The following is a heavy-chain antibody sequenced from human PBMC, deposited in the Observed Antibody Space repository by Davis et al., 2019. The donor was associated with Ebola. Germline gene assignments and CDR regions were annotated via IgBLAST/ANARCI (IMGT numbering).Heavy chain of an antibody. Sequence: GESLKISCKVSGYSSTTYWIGWVRHLPGKGLEWMGTVYPGDSDTRYSPSFQGHVTISAEKSSNTAYLQWSSLKASDTAIYYCAKLGRSSDYYGRHFDWWGQGTRVTVSS. J-gene: IGHJ4*02. V-gene: IGHV5-51*01. D-gene: IGHD3-22*01. CDR3: AKLGRSSDYYGRHFDW. CDR2: VYPGDSDT. CDR1: GYSSTTYW.